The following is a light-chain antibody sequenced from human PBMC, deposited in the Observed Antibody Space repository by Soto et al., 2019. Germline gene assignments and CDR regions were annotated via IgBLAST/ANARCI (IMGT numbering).Light chain of an antibody. Sequence: DIPMTQSPSSLSASVGDRVTITCRASQDVRDDLGWYQQTPGKAPERLIYEASTLHRGVPSRFSGSGSGTEFTLTISSLQPEDFATYYCLQYSSYPWTFGQGTNVEIK. J-gene: IGKJ1*01. CDR1: QDVRDD. CDR2: EAS. V-gene: IGKV1-17*01. CDR3: LQYSSYPWT.